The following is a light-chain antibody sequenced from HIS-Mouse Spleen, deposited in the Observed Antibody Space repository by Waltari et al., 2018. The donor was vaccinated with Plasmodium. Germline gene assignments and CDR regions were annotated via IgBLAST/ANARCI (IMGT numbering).Light chain of an antibody. Sequence: GQSITISCTGTSSDVGSYNLVSWYQQHPGKAPKLIIYEGSKRPSGVSNRFSGSKSGNTSSLTISGLQAEDEADYYCCSYAGSSTFVFGGGTKLTVL. CDR1: SSDVGSYNL. V-gene: IGLV2-23*03. CDR3: CSYAGSSTFV. CDR2: EGS. J-gene: IGLJ3*02.